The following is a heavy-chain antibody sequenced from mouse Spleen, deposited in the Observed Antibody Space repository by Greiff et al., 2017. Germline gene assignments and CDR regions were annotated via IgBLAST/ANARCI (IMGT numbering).Heavy chain of an antibody. V-gene: IGHV14-3*01. CDR3: AREVDYYGSSHWYFDY. Sequence: EVMLVESVAELVRPGASVKLSCTASGFNIKNTYMHWVKQRPEQGLEWIGRIDPANGNTKYAPKFQGKATITADTSSNTAYLQLSSLTSEDTAIYYCAREVDYYGSSHWYFDYWGQGTTLTVSS. J-gene: IGHJ2*01. CDR2: IDPANGNT. D-gene: IGHD1-1*01. CDR1: GFNIKNTY.